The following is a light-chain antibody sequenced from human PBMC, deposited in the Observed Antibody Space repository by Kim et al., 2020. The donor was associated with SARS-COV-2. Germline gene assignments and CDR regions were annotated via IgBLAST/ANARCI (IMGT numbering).Light chain of an antibody. CDR3: KQYGSSFT. J-gene: IGKJ3*01. V-gene: IGKV3-20*01. Sequence: LSPGERATLSSRASQSVSSSYLAWYQQKPGQAPRLLIYGESSRATGIPDRSSGSGSGTDFTPTISRLGPEDFAVYYCKQYGSSFTFGPGTKVDIK. CDR2: GES. CDR1: QSVSSSY.